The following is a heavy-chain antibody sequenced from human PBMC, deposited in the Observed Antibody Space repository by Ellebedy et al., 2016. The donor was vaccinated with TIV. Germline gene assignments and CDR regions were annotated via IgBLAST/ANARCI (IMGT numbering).Heavy chain of an antibody. CDR2: MNPNSGGT. J-gene: IGHJ4*02. CDR3: AREGAITGTQPSLDF. D-gene: IGHD1-7*01. CDR1: GYTFTSYY. Sequence: AASVKVSCKASGYTFTSYYIHWARQAPGQGLEWMGWMNPNSGGTNYAQKFQGWVTMTRDTSISTAYMELSRLRSDDTAVYYCAREGAITGTQPSLDFWGQGTLVTVSS. V-gene: IGHV1-2*04.